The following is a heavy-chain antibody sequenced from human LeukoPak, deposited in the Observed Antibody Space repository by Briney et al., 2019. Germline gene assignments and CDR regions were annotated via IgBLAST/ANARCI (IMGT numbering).Heavy chain of an antibody. CDR2: ISGSGGST. D-gene: IGHD3-10*01. CDR3: ANFGDLVLGIDY. V-gene: IGHV3-23*01. CDR1: GFTFSSYA. J-gene: IGHJ4*02. Sequence: GGSLRLSCAASGFTFSSYAMSWVRQAPGKGLEWVSAISGSGGSTYYADSAKGRFTISRDNSKSTLYLQMNSLRAEDTAVYYCANFGDLVLGIDYWGQGTLVTVSS.